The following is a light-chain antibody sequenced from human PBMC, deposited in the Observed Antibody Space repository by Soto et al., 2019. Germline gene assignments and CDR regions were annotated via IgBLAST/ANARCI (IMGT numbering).Light chain of an antibody. CDR2: GAS. CDR3: QQYGSSPFT. Sequence: EIVLTQSPGTLSLSPGERATLSCRASQSVSSSYLAWYQQKPGQTPRLLFYGASSRATGIPDRFSGSGSGTDFTLTISRLEPEDFAVYYCQQYGSSPFTCGPGTKVDIK. J-gene: IGKJ3*01. V-gene: IGKV3-20*01. CDR1: QSVSSSY.